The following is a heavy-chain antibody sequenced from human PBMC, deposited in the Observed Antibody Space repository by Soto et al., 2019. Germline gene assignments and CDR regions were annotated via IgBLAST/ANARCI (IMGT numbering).Heavy chain of an antibody. D-gene: IGHD3-22*01. Sequence: PGGSLRLSCAASGFTFSSYAMSWVRQAPGKGLEWVSAISGSGGSTYYADSVKGRFTISRDNSKNTLYLQMNSLRAEDTAVYYCAKADDSNYYDSSGYPNPFDYWGQGTLVTVSS. CDR3: AKADDSNYYDSSGYPNPFDY. CDR2: ISGSGGST. J-gene: IGHJ4*02. CDR1: GFTFSSYA. V-gene: IGHV3-23*01.